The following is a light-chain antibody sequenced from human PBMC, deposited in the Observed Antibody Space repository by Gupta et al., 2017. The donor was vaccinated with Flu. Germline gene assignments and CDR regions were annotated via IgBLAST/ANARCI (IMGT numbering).Light chain of an antibody. J-gene: IGKJ4*01. CDR2: WAS. CDR1: QSVLYTSNNKNY. Sequence: SMGGRATINGKSSQSVLYTSNNKNYLAWYQQKSGQPPKLLIYWASTRGSGVPDRFSGSESGTDFTLTISDLQAEDVAVYFCHQDHNTPLTFGGGTKVEI. CDR3: HQDHNTPLT. V-gene: IGKV4-1*01.